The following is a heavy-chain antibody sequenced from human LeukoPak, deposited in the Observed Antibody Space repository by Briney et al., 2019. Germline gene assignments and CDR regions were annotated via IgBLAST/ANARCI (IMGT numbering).Heavy chain of an antibody. J-gene: IGHJ4*02. CDR1: GFTFSHYA. CDR3: ARGRENNWGFEY. D-gene: IGHD7-27*01. CDR2: ITGDGGTT. Sequence: GGSLRLSCAASGFTFSHYAMHWVRQAPGKGLEYVSAITGDGGTTYYASSVKGRFTISRDNSKSMLYLQMGSLRAEDMAMYYCARGRENNWGFEYWGQGSLVTVSS. V-gene: IGHV3-64*01.